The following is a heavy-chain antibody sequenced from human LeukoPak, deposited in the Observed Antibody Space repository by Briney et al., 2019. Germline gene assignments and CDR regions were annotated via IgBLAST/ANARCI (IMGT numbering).Heavy chain of an antibody. V-gene: IGHV3-7*01. J-gene: IGHJ4*02. CDR2: INQDGSEK. D-gene: IGHD3-10*01. CDR1: GFPFSKAW. CDR3: ARERASESYYKAPPFDY. Sequence: GGSLRLSCAASGFPFSKAWMSWVRQAPGKGLEWVGNINQDGSEKYYVDSMKGRFTISRDNAKNSLYQQMNSLRAEDTAVYYCARERASESYYKAPPFDYCGQGTLVTVSS.